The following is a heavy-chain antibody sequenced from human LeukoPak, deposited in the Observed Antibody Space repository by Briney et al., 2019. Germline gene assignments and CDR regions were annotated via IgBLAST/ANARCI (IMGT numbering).Heavy chain of an antibody. CDR1: GFTVSNNY. V-gene: IGHV3-53*01. CDR3: AVYSKRSLYFGMDV. D-gene: IGHD4-11*01. Sequence: GGSLRLSCAASGFTVSNNYMSWVRQAPGKGLKWVSVIYSGGSTYYADSVKGRFIISRDNSKNTLYLQMNSLRAEDTAVYYCAVYSKRSLYFGMDVWGQGTTVTVSS. CDR2: IYSGGST. J-gene: IGHJ6*02.